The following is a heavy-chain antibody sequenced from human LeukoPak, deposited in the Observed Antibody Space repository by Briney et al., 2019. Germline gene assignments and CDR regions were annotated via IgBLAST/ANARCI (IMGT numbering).Heavy chain of an antibody. J-gene: IGHJ4*02. CDR3: ARDFGSGYPGP. CDR2: IIPIFGTA. D-gene: IGHD3-22*01. Sequence: SVKVSCKASGGTFSSFAISWVRQAPGRGLEWMGGIIPIFGTANYAQKFQGRVTITADESTSTAYMGLSSLRSGDTAVYYCARDFGSGYPGPWGQGTLVTVSS. V-gene: IGHV1-69*13. CDR1: GGTFSSFA.